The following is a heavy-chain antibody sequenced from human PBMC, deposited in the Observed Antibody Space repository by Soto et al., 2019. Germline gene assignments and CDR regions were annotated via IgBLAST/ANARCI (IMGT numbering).Heavy chain of an antibody. V-gene: IGHV3-23*01. CDR3: AKDGDFEGYYYYYMDV. CDR2: ISGSGGST. J-gene: IGHJ6*03. Sequence: PGGSLRLSCAASGFTFSSYAMSWVRQAPGKGLEWVSAISGSGGSTYYADSVKGRFTISRDNSKNTLYLQMNSLRAEDTAVYYCAKDGDFEGYYYYYMDVWGKGTTVNVSS. D-gene: IGHD2-21*02. CDR1: GFTFSSYA.